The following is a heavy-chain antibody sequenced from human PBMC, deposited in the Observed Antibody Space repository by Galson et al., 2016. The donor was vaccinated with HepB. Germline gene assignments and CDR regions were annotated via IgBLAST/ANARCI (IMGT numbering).Heavy chain of an antibody. Sequence: LRLSCAASGFTFSSYGMNWVRQAPGKGLEWVASISSTSAYIFYGHSVKGRFTISRDNARNSLSLQMNSLKTEDTALFYCARERTTGDGFDVWGPGTMVTVSS. CDR2: ISSTSAYI. CDR1: GFTFSSYG. D-gene: IGHD1-14*01. J-gene: IGHJ3*01. CDR3: ARERTTGDGFDV. V-gene: IGHV3-21*01.